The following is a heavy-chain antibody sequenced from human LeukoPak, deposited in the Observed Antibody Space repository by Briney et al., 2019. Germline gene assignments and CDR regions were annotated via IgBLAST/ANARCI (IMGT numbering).Heavy chain of an antibody. CDR2: IKPDGTTK. J-gene: IGHJ6*02. D-gene: IGHD2-21*02. CDR1: GFPFSSYS. Sequence: GGSLRLSCAASGFPFSSYSMTWVRQAPGKGLEWVANIKPDGTTKFYVDSVKGRFTISRDNALNSLYLQMNSLRAEDTAVYYCARERVVVTAIEDCYYGMDVWGQGTTVTVSS. V-gene: IGHV3-7*01. CDR3: ARERVVVTAIEDCYYGMDV.